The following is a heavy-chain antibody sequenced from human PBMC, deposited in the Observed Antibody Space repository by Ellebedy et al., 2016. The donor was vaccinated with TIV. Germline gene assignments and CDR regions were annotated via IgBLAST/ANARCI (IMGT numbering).Heavy chain of an antibody. CDR2: MYYSGST. J-gene: IGHJ3*01. CDR3: ARMSDGFDV. V-gene: IGHV4-59*08. CDR1: GFRVSDHY. Sequence: GSLRLSCEGSGFRVSDHYMDWVRQAPGKGLEWIGYMYYSGSTTYNPSLRSRVTISVDTSKDQISLMLRSVTAADTAVYYCARMSDGFDVWGQGTMVTVAS.